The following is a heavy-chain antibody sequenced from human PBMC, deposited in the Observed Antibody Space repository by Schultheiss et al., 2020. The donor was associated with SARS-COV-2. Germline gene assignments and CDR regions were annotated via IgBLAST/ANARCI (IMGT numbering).Heavy chain of an antibody. D-gene: IGHD2-21*01. CDR3: AGGGYCGGDCSI. V-gene: IGHV3-23*01. CDR2: ISGSGGST. Sequence: GESLKISCAASGFTFNSYAMSWVRQAPGKGLEWVSAISGSGGSTYYADSVKGRFTISRDNAKNSLYLQMNSLRAEDTAVYYCAGGGYCGGDCSIWGQGTMVTVAS. J-gene: IGHJ3*02. CDR1: GFTFNSYA.